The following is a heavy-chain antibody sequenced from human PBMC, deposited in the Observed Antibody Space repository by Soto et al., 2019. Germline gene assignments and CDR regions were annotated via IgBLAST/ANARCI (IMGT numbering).Heavy chain of an antibody. V-gene: IGHV3-53*01. D-gene: IGHD1-26*01. CDR3: ARHRHPRGTVGATSPLDP. J-gene: IGHJ5*02. Sequence: GGSLRLSCAISCFSVISNYLSWVRQAPGKGLEWVSVHYSGGSTYYADSVQGRFTISRDKSNNTLYLQMRRVRAEDTAVYFCARHRHPRGTVGATSPLDPWGQGTQVTVSS. CDR2: HYSGGST. CDR1: CFSVISNY.